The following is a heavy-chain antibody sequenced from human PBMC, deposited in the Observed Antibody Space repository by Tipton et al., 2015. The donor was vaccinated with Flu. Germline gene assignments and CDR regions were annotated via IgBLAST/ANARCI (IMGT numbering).Heavy chain of an antibody. D-gene: IGHD3-22*01. CDR3: ARAGNYSSGYYFDY. V-gene: IGHV4-4*07. Sequence: TLSLTCTVSGGSISSYYWSWIRQPAGKGLEWIGRIYTSGSTNYNPSLKRRVTMSVDTSKNQFSLKLSSVTAADTAVYYCARAGNYSSGYYFDYWGQGPLVTVSS. CDR2: IYTSGST. CDR1: GGSISSYY. J-gene: IGHJ4*02.